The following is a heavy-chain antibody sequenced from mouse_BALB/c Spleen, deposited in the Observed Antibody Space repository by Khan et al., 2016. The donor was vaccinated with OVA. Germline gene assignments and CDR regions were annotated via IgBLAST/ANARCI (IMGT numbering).Heavy chain of an antibody. J-gene: IGHJ2*01. D-gene: IGHD1-1*01. CDR3: ARIYGGGFDY. Sequence: EVQLQESGPGLVKPSQSLSLTCTVTGYSITNDYAWNWIRQFPGNKLEWMGYISYSGNTKYNPSLKSRISITRDTSKNQFFLQLNSVTIEDTATYYCARIYGGGFDYWGQGTTLTVSS. CDR1: GYSITNDYA. V-gene: IGHV3-2*02. CDR2: ISYSGNT.